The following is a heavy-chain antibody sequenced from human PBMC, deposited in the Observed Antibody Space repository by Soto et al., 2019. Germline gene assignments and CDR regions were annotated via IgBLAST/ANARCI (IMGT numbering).Heavy chain of an antibody. CDR2: VSASSGTL. CDR3: AKRTIDGYVLSWFYP. V-gene: IGHV3-23*01. Sequence: EVQLLESGGGLVQPGVSLRLSCAASGFTFNKSLMTWVRQAPGKGLEWVASVSASSGTLYYPEAVKGLFTSSRDNSNNSLSLQLTSLRADVTAVYWCAKRTIDGYVLSWFYPWGQGTVFTVSS. CDR1: GFTFNKSL. J-gene: IGHJ5*02. D-gene: IGHD5-12*01.